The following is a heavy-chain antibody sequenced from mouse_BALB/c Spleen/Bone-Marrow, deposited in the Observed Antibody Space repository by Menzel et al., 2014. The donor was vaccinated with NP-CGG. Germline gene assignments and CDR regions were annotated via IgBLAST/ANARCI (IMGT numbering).Heavy chain of an antibody. J-gene: IGHJ3*01. V-gene: IGHV5-4*02. CDR1: GFTFSDYY. D-gene: IGHD2-1*01. CDR3: ARDGNYAY. Sequence: EVKLVESGGGLVKPGGSLQLSCAASGFTFSDYYMYWVRQTPEKRLEWVATISDGGSYTYYPDSVKGRFTISRDNAKNXLYLQMSSLKPEDTAMYYCARDGNYAYWGQGTLVTVSA. CDR2: ISDGGSYT.